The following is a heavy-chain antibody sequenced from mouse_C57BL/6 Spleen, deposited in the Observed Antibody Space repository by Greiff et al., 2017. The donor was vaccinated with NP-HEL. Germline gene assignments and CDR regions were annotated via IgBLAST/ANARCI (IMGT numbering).Heavy chain of an antibody. V-gene: IGHV2-5*01. CDR1: GFSLTSYG. CDR2: IWRGGST. J-gene: IGHJ4*01. D-gene: IGHD2-1*01. CDR3: AKSMGNLYYYAMDY. Sequence: QVQLQQSGPGLVQPSQSLSITCTVSGFSLTSYGVHWVRQSPGKGLEWLGVIWRGGSTDYNAAFMSRLSITKDNSKSQVFFKMNSLQADDTAIYYCAKSMGNLYYYAMDYWGQGTSVTVSS.